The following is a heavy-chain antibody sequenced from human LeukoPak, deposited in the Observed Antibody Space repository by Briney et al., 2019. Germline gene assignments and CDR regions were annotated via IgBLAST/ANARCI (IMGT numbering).Heavy chain of an antibody. CDR3: ARTYRDGYNFYYMDV. V-gene: IGHV1-69*13. D-gene: IGHD5-24*01. Sequence: SVKVSCKASGGTFSSYAISWVRQAPGQGLEWMGGIIPLFGAPKYAQKFQGRVTITADESTNTVNMELGSLRSEDTAIYYCARTYRDGYNFYYMDVWGKGTTVTVSS. J-gene: IGHJ6*03. CDR2: IIPLFGAP. CDR1: GGTFSSYA.